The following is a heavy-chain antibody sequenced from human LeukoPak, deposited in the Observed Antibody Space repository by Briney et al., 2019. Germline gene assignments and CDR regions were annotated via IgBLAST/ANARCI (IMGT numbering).Heavy chain of an antibody. D-gene: IGHD2-15*01. Sequence: SETLSLTCAVYGGSFSGYYWSWIRQPPGKGLEWIGEINHSGSTNYNPSLKSRVTISVDTSKNQFSLKLSSVTVADTAVYYCARAVAGWFDPWGQGTLVTVSS. V-gene: IGHV4-34*01. CDR3: ARAVAGWFDP. CDR1: GGSFSGYY. CDR2: INHSGST. J-gene: IGHJ5*02.